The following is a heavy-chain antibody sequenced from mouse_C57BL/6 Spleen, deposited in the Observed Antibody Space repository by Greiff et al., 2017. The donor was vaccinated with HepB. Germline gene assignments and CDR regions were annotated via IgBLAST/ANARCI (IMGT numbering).Heavy chain of an antibody. CDR2: ISYDGSN. CDR3: ARGFLLLDY. J-gene: IGHJ2*01. Sequence: EVQLQESGPGLVKPSQSLSLTCSVTGYSITSGYYWNWIRQFPGNKLEWMGYISYDGSNNYNPSLKNRISITRDTSKNQFFLKLNSVTTEDTATYYCARGFLLLDYWGQGTTLTVSS. D-gene: IGHD2-1*01. V-gene: IGHV3-6*01. CDR1: GYSITSGYY.